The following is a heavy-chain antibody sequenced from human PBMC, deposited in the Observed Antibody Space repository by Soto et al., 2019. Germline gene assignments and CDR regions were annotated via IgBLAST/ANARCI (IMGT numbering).Heavy chain of an antibody. V-gene: IGHV4-59*01. CDR1: GGSISSYY. Sequence: SETLSLTCTVSGGSISSYYWSWIRQPPGKGLEWIGYIYYSGSTNYNPSLKSRVTISVDTSKNQFSLKLSSVTAADTAVYYCARGGHDDFWSVYPDDYWGQGTLVTVP. J-gene: IGHJ4*02. CDR2: IYYSGST. D-gene: IGHD3-3*01. CDR3: ARGGHDDFWSVYPDDY.